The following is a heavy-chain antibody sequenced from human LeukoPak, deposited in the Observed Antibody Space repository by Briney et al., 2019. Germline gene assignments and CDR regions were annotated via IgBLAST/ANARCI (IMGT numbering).Heavy chain of an antibody. CDR2: ILGGAGST. J-gene: IGHJ4*02. Sequence: GGTLRLSCAASGFSFSSHGMSWVRQAPGKGLEWVSGILGGAGSTYYADSVKGRFTISRDNSKNTLYLQMNSLRAEDTAVYYCAHGSMYQLDYWGQGTLVTVSS. D-gene: IGHD2-2*01. CDR1: GFSFSSHG. V-gene: IGHV3-23*01. CDR3: AHGSMYQLDY.